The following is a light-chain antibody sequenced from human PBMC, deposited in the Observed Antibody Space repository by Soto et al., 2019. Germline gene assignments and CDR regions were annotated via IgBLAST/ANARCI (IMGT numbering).Light chain of an antibody. V-gene: IGKV1-5*03. CDR3: QQFNSYPIT. J-gene: IGKJ4*01. Sequence: DIPMTQSPSTLSASVGDRVTITCRASQSISNLLAWYQQKPGKAPKLLIHRASTLQSGVPSKFSGSGSGTEFTLTISSLQPDDFATYYCQQFNSYPITFGGGTKVEI. CDR2: RAS. CDR1: QSISNL.